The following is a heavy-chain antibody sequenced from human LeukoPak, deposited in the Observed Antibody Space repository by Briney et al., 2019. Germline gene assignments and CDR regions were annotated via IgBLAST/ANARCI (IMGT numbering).Heavy chain of an antibody. V-gene: IGHV4-59*01. CDR2: IYYTGNT. CDR1: GDSITNYF. Sequence: SETLSLTCTVSGDSITNYFWSWIRQPPGKGLEWIGYIYYTGNTNYKPSLKSRVTISVDTSTNQFSLRLRSVTAADTAVYYCAREAYYYGSGSYYILVWGQGTLVTVSS. D-gene: IGHD3-10*01. J-gene: IGHJ4*02. CDR3: AREAYYYGSGSYYILV.